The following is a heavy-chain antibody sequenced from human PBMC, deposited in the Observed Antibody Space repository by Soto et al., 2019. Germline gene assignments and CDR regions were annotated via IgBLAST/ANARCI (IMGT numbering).Heavy chain of an antibody. CDR1: GYTFTSYG. J-gene: IGHJ6*01. CDR2: ISAYNGNT. V-gene: IGHV1-18*01. D-gene: IGHD3-10*01. Sequence: GASVKVSCKASGYTFTSYGISWVRQAPGQGLEWMGWISAYNGNTNYAQKLQGRVTMTTDTSTSTAYMELRSLRSADTAVYYCARNITMVLGFPHYYYYGMYVCGQRSTVTVS. CDR3: ARNITMVLGFPHYYYYGMYV.